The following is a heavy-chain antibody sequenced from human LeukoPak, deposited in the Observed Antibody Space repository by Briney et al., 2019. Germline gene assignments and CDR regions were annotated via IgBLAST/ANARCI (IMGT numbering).Heavy chain of an antibody. V-gene: IGHV3-53*01. Sequence: GGSLRLSCAASGFTVSSNYMSWVRQAPGKGLEWVSVIYSGGSTYYADSVKGRFTISRDNSKNTLYLQMNSLRAEDTAVYYCARDYIVGATYSLWGQGTLVTVSS. CDR3: ARDYIVGATYSL. CDR2: IYSGGST. J-gene: IGHJ4*02. D-gene: IGHD1-26*01. CDR1: GFTVSSNY.